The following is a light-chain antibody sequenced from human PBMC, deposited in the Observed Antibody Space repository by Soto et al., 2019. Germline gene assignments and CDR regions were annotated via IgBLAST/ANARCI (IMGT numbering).Light chain of an antibody. V-gene: IGKV3-15*01. CDR3: QQYNIWPPIT. J-gene: IGKJ5*01. CDR1: QSVSGN. CDR2: GAS. Sequence: EIVMTQSPATLSVSPGERATLSCRASQSVSGNLAWYQQKPGQAPRLLIYGASTRATGLPARFSGSGSGTEFTLTISSLQSEDFAVFYCQQYNIWPPITFGQGTRLEIK.